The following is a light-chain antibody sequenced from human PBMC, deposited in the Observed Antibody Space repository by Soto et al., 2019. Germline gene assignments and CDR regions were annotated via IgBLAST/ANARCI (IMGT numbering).Light chain of an antibody. CDR3: CSYGGIIL. J-gene: IGLJ2*01. CDR1: SSDVGNYKL. CDR2: EGT. V-gene: IGLV2-23*01. Sequence: QSALTQPASVSGSLGQSITISCTAISSDVGNYKLVSWYQQHPGKAPKLMIYEGTKRPSGVSNRFSGSKSVNTAYLTISGLQAEDEADYYCCSYGGIILFGGGTKVTVL.